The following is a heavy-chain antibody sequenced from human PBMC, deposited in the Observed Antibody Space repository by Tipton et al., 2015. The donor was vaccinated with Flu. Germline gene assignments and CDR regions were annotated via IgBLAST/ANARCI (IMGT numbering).Heavy chain of an antibody. CDR1: GGSFSGYY. J-gene: IGHJ3*02. CDR2: INHSGST. D-gene: IGHD2-15*01. CDR3: ARRKAAKAAFDI. Sequence: TLSLTCVVSGGSFSGYYWSWIRQPPGKGLEWIGEINHSGSTNYNPSLKSRVTISVDTSKNQFSLKLSSVTAADTAVYYCARRKAAKAAFDIWGQGTMVTVSS. V-gene: IGHV4-34*01.